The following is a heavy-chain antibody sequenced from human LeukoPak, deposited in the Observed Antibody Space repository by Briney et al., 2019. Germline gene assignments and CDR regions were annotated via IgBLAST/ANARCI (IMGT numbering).Heavy chain of an antibody. D-gene: IGHD4-17*01. J-gene: IGHJ4*02. Sequence: GGSLRRSCAASGFTVSTKYMSWVRQAPGKGLEWVSTLYSGGSTHYADSVKGRFTISRDNSKNMLYLQMNGLRAEDTAVYYCARDSGDYVGTGGDWGQGTLVTVSS. CDR2: LYSGGST. CDR1: GFTVSTKY. V-gene: IGHV3-66*01. CDR3: ARDSGDYVGTGGD.